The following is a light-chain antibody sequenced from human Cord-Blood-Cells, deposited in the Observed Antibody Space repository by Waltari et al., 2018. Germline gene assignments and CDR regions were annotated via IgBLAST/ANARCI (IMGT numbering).Light chain of an antibody. CDR3: QQYYSYPRT. J-gene: IGKJ1*01. Sequence: AIRMTQSPSSFSASTGDRVTITCRASQGISSYLAWYQQKPGKAPKLLIYAASTLQSGVTSRFSGSGSGTGFTLTSSCLQSEDFATAYCQQYYSYPRTFGQGTKVEIK. CDR1: QGISSY. V-gene: IGKV1-8*01. CDR2: AAS.